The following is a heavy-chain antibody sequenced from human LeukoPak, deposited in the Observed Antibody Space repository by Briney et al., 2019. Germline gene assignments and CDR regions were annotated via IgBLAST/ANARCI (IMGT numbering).Heavy chain of an antibody. CDR2: IDYSGST. D-gene: IGHD2-2*01. J-gene: IGHJ6*02. Sequence: SETLSLTCTVSSGSISRHCWSWIRQPPGKGLEWIGYIDYSGSTTSNPSLKSRVTISVDTSKNQFSLRLSSVSAADTAIYYCAQSSTSAPYYYYYGPDVWGQGTTVTVSS. V-gene: IGHV4-59*11. CDR3: AQSSTSAPYYYYYGPDV. CDR1: SGSISRHC.